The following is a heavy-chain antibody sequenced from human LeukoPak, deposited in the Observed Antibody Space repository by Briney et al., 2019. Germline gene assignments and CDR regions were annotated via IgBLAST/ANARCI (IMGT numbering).Heavy chain of an antibody. J-gene: IGHJ5*01. CDR1: GCSISSGGYY. CDR2: IYSSGST. Sequence: PSQTLSLTCTVSGCSISSGGYYWSWIRQPAGKGLEWIGRIYSSGSTNNNPSLNSRVTISVDTSKNQVSLKLKSGSVNGPAVYYCAREEKTPQIKTEWFDSWGKGALVTVSS. V-gene: IGHV4-61*02. CDR3: AREEKTPQIKTEWFDS. D-gene: IGHD1-14*01.